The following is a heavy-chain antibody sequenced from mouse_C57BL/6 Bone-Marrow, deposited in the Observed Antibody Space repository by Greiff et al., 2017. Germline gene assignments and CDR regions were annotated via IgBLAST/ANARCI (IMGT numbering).Heavy chain of an antibody. CDR3: TNERLAY. CDR1: GFTIKDDY. CDR2: IVPENGDT. Sequence: EVQLVESGAELVRPGASVKLSCTASGFTIKDDYMEWVKQRPEQGLEWIGWIVPENGDTEYASKFQGKATITADTSSNTAYLQLSSLTSEDTAVYYCTNERLAYWGQGTTPTVSS. J-gene: IGHJ2*01. V-gene: IGHV14-4*01. D-gene: IGHD1-2*01.